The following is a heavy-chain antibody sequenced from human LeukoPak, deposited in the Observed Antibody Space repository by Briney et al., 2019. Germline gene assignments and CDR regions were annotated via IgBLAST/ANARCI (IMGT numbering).Heavy chain of an antibody. CDR2: IHYSGST. Sequence: SETLSLTCAVSGGSITSYYWSWVRQPPGRGLEWIASIHYSGSTSYNSSLKSRVTISVDTSKNQFSLKLSSVTPADTAVYYCARQVYSSSWSYYFEYWGQGILVTVSS. CDR1: GGSITSYY. J-gene: IGHJ4*02. CDR3: ARQVYSSSWSYYFEY. V-gene: IGHV4-59*01. D-gene: IGHD6-13*01.